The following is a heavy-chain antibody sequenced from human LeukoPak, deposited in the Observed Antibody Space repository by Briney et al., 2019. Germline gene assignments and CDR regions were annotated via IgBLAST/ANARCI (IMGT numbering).Heavy chain of an antibody. J-gene: IGHJ6*02. D-gene: IGHD6-13*01. V-gene: IGHV4-59*01. CDR1: GDPISDYY. Sequence: PSETLSLTCTVSGDPISDYYWSWIRQPPGKGLEWIGYIYYSGSTNYNPSLKSRVTISVDTSKNQFSLKLSSVTAADTAVYYCARLAEAAAGPNYYYYGMDVWGQGTTVTVSS. CDR3: ARLAEAAAGPNYYYYGMDV. CDR2: IYYSGST.